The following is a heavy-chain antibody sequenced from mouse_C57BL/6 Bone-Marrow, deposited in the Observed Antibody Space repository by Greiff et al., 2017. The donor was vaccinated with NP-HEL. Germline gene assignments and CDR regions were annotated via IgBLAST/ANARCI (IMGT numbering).Heavy chain of an antibody. D-gene: IGHD1-1*01. CDR1: GYSITSGYY. CDR2: IPYDGSN. V-gene: IGHV3-6*01. Sequence: EVKLQESGPGLVKPSQSLSLTCSVTGYSITSGYYWNWIRQFPGNKLEWMVYIPYDGSNNYNPSLKNQISITRDPSTNQFFLKLNSVTTEDTATYYCARDYYGSAWFAYWGQGTLVTVSA. CDR3: ARDYYGSAWFAY. J-gene: IGHJ3*01.